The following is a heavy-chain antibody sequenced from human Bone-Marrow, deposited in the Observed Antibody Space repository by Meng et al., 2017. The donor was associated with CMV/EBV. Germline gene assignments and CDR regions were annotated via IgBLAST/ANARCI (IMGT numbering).Heavy chain of an antibody. J-gene: IGHJ4*02. V-gene: IGHV3-23*01. CDR1: RFTLNNYA. D-gene: IGHD3-10*01. CDR2: ITDSGFGT. CDR3: ARGIGAPDY. Sequence: LRRSRATSRFTLNNYAMSWVRQAQGKGLEWVSAITDSGFGTFYADSVKGRFTISRDNSKSTLYLQMSSLRAEDTAVYYCARGIGAPDYWGQGTLVTVSS.